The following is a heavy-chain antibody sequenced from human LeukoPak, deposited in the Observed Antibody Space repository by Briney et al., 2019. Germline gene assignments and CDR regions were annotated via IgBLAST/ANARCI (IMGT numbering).Heavy chain of an antibody. D-gene: IGHD2-2*01. CDR3: AKGPLRGTAAAIDY. CDR1: GFTFNNYG. Sequence: GGSLRLSCAASGFTFNNYGMHWVRQAPGKGLEWVAVISYDGRNKHYPDSVKGRFTISRDISTDGLWLQMDSLRTEDTAVYYCAKGPLRGTAAAIDYWGQGTLVTVSS. V-gene: IGHV3-30*18. CDR2: ISYDGRNK. J-gene: IGHJ4*02.